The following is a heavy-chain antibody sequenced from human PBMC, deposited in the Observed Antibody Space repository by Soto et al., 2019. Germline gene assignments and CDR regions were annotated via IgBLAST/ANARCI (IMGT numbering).Heavy chain of an antibody. CDR3: ARAMSGYSYGYVFGMDV. Sequence: GGSLRLSCAASGFTFSSYDMHWVRQATGKGLEWVSAIGTAGDTYYPGSVKGRFTISRENAKNSLYLQMNSLRAEDTAVYYCARAMSGYSYGYVFGMDVWGQGTTVTVSS. CDR1: GFTFSSYD. D-gene: IGHD5-18*01. CDR2: IGTAGDT. V-gene: IGHV3-13*01. J-gene: IGHJ6*02.